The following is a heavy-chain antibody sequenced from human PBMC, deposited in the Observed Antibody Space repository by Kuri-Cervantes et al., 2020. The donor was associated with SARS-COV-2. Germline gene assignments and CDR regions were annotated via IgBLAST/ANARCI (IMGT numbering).Heavy chain of an antibody. D-gene: IGHD1-26*01. CDR3: ARDNILFSGSGFDT. V-gene: IGHV4-59*11. Sequence: SETLSLTCTVSGGSISRHYWSWIRQPPGKGLEWIGYIYYGGSTNYNPSLKNRVTISIDTSKNQLSLKLTSVTAADTAVYYCARDNILFSGSGFDTWGQGALVTVSS. CDR1: GGSISRHY. J-gene: IGHJ5*02. CDR2: IYYGGST.